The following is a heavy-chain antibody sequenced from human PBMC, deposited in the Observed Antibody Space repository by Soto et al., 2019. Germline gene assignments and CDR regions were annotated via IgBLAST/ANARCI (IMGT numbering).Heavy chain of an antibody. CDR2: IYYSGST. D-gene: IGHD3-22*01. CDR3: ARGSYYYDSSGYYNY. J-gene: IGHJ4*02. CDR1: GFTFSNYA. Sequence: LRLSCAASGFTFSNYAMSWVRQPPGKGLEWIGYIYYSGSTYYNPSLKSRVTISVDTSKNQFSLKLSSVTAADTAVYYCARGSYYYDSSGYYNYWGQGTLVTVSS. V-gene: IGHV4-30-4*08.